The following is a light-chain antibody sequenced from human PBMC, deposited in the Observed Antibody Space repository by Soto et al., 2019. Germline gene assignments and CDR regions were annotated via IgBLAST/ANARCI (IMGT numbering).Light chain of an antibody. CDR1: SSDVGGHNY. Sequence: QSVLTQPRSVSGSPGQSVTISCTGTSSDVGGHNYVSWYQQHPGKAPKLMISSVSKRPSGVPDRFSGSKSGNTASLTTSGLQAEDEADYYCCSYAGSYTYVFGTGTKVTVL. CDR2: SVS. CDR3: CSYAGSYTYV. V-gene: IGLV2-11*01. J-gene: IGLJ1*01.